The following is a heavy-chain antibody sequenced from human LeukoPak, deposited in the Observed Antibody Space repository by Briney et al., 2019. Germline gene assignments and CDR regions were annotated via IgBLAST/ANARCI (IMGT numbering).Heavy chain of an antibody. J-gene: IGHJ6*03. V-gene: IGHV4-34*01. CDR1: GGFFSGYY. Sequence: KASDTLSLICAVYGGFFSGYYWSWVRQPPGKGLEWIGELNQGGSPNSEPSLKSRVTMSVDTSKSQFSLKVSSVTAAGTAVFYCATRQYDLQTTYHYLEVWGKGTTVSISS. CDR2: LNQGGSP. D-gene: IGHD3-3*01. CDR3: ATRQYDLQTTYHYLEV.